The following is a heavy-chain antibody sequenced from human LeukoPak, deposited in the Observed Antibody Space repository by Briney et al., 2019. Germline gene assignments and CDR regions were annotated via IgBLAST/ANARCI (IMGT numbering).Heavy chain of an antibody. J-gene: IGHJ4*02. CDR1: GGSFSGYY. D-gene: IGHD3-3*01. V-gene: IGHV4-34*01. CDR2: TNHSGST. Sequence: KPSETLSLTCAVCGGSFSGYYWSWIRQPPGKGLEWIGETNHSGSTNYNPSLKSRVTISVDTSKNQFSLKLSSVTAADTAVYYCARGAYRITISWAFFDYWGQGTLVTVSS. CDR3: ARGAYRITISWAFFDY.